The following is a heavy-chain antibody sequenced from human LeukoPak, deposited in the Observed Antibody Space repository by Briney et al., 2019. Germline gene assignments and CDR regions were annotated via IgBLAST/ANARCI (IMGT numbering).Heavy chain of an antibody. V-gene: IGHV4-39*07. J-gene: IGHJ4*02. CDR3: ARDRGGSGWYDFDY. CDR2: IYHSGST. Sequence: PSETLSLTCTVSGGSISSPDYYWGWIRQPPGKGLEWIGSIYHSGSTYYNPSLKSRVTISVDTSKNQFSLKLSSVTAADTAVYYCARDRGGSGWYDFDYWGQGTLVTVSS. CDR1: GGSISSPDYY. D-gene: IGHD6-19*01.